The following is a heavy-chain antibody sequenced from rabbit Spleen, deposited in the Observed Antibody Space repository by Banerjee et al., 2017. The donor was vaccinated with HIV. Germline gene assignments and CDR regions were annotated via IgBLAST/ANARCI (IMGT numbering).Heavy chain of an antibody. CDR2: IYTGDGST. CDR3: ARSFGYGTYGYAGFNL. V-gene: IGHV1S40*01. CDR1: GFSFSSGYD. Sequence: QQLVESGGGLVKPGASLTLTCTASGFSFSSGYDMCWVRQAPGKGLEWIACIYTGDGSTYYASWAKGRFTISKTSSTTVTLQMTSLTAADTATYFCARSFGYGTYGYAGFNLWGPGTLVTVS. D-gene: IGHD6-1*01. J-gene: IGHJ4*01.